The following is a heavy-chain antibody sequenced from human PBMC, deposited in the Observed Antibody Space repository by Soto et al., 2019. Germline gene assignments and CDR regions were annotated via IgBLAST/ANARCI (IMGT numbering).Heavy chain of an antibody. Sequence: QVQLVESGGGVVQPGRSLRLSCAASGFTFSSYAMHWVRQAPGKGLERVAVISYDGSNKYYADSVKGRFTISRDNSKNTLYLQMNSLRAEDTAVYYCARVNGDFSFDYWGQGTLVTVSS. CDR2: ISYDGSNK. CDR3: ARVNGDFSFDY. V-gene: IGHV3-30-3*01. J-gene: IGHJ4*02. D-gene: IGHD4-17*01. CDR1: GFTFSSYA.